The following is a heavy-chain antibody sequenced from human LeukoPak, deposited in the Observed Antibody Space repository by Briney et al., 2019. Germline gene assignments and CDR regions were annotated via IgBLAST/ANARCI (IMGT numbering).Heavy chain of an antibody. CDR3: ARDLQQLATKWFDP. CDR1: SDSISSSSYY. V-gene: IGHV4-39*07. Sequence: SETLSLTCTVSSDSISSSSYYWGWIRHPPGEGLEWIGSIYYSGSTYYNPSLKSPFTISLDPSKNQFSLKMGSVTAADPAGDYCARDLQQLATKWFDPWGQGTLVTVS. CDR2: IYYSGST. J-gene: IGHJ5*02. D-gene: IGHD6-13*01.